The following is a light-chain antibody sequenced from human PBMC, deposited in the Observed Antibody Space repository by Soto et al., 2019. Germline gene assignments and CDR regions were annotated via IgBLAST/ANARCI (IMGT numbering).Light chain of an antibody. CDR2: GAS. V-gene: IGKV3-15*01. Sequence: EIVMTQSPATLSVFPGEGTTLSCRASQSVSSNLAWYQQKPGQAPRLLIYGASTRATGIPARFSGTGSGTESTLTNTSPQSEALAVSACQAYNDWPLTFGGGTKVEVK. J-gene: IGKJ4*01. CDR1: QSVSSN. CDR3: QAYNDWPLT.